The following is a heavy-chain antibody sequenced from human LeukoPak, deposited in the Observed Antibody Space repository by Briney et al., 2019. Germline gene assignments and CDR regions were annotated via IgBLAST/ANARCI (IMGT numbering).Heavy chain of an antibody. V-gene: IGHV1-18*01. CDR2: ISAYNGNT. D-gene: IGHD1-26*01. CDR1: GYTFTSYG. CDR3: AIESGSYFGLRYFDY. Sequence: ASXKVXCKASGYTFTSYGISWVRQAPGQGLEWMGWISAYNGNTNYAQKLHARVTMTTDTSTSTAYMELRSLRSDDTAVYYCAIESGSYFGLRYFDYWGQGTLVTVSS. J-gene: IGHJ4*02.